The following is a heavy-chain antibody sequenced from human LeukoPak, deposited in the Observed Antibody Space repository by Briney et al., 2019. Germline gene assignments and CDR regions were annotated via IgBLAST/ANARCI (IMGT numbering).Heavy chain of an antibody. V-gene: IGHV4-59*08. J-gene: IGHJ3*02. Sequence: RTSETLSLTCTVSGGSISSYYWSWIRQPPGKGLEWIGYIYYSGGTNYNPSLKSRVTISVDTSKNQFSLKLSSVTAADTAVYYCARHKASSLDGFDIWGQGTMVTVSS. CDR1: GGSISSYY. CDR3: ARHKASSLDGFDI. CDR2: IYYSGGT. D-gene: IGHD2-2*01.